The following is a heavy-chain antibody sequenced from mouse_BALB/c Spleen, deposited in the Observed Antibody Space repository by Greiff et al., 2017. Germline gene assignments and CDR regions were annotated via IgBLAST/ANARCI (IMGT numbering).Heavy chain of an antibody. CDR1: GFTFSSYA. Sequence: EVKLMESGGGLVKPGGSLKLSCAASGFTFSSYAMSWVRQTPEKRLEWVASISSGGSTYYPDSVKGRFTISRDNARNILYLQMSSLRSEDTAMYYCAREDYGNYEAYWGQGTLVTVSA. J-gene: IGHJ3*01. CDR3: AREDYGNYEAY. CDR2: ISSGGST. D-gene: IGHD2-1*01. V-gene: IGHV5-6-5*01.